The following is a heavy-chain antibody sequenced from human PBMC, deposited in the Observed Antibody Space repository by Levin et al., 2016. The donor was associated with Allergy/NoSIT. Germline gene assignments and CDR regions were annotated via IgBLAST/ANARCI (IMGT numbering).Heavy chain of an antibody. Sequence: GSLRLSCAVYGGSFSGYYWSWIRQPPGKGLEWIGEINHSGSTNYNPSLKSRVTISVDTSKNQFSLKLSSVTAADTAVYYCARRFTMRTFDYWGQGTLVTVSS. J-gene: IGHJ4*02. CDR3: ARRFTMRTFDY. V-gene: IGHV4-34*01. D-gene: IGHD3-22*01. CDR1: GGSFSGYY. CDR2: INHSGST.